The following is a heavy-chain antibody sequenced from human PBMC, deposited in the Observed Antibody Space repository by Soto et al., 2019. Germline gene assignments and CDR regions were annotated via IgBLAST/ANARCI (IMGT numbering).Heavy chain of an antibody. D-gene: IGHD3-10*01. J-gene: IGHJ5*02. CDR3: ARDQLGGNWFDP. CDR1: GGSISSGGYS. V-gene: IGHV4-30-2*01. Sequence: TLSLTCAVSGGSISSGGYSWNWIRQPPGKGLEWIGYIYHSGSTLYNPSHKSRDTISVDKSKNQFSLKLSSVTAADTAVYYCARDQLGGNWFDPWGQGTLVTVSS. CDR2: IYHSGST.